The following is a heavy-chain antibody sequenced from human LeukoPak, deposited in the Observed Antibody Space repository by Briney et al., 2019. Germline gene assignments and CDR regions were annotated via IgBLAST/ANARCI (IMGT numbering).Heavy chain of an antibody. CDR2: ISGSGGSR. CDR1: GFSIKDYA. V-gene: IGHV3-23*01. CDR3: AKAHSPYYYDSSGYNDY. Sequence: GGSLRLSCEASGFSIKDYALTWVRHAPGVGLEWISTISGSGGSRYYRDSVKGRFTISRDNSKNTLYLQMNSLRAEDTAVYYCAKAHSPYYYDSSGYNDYWGQGTLVTVSS. J-gene: IGHJ4*02. D-gene: IGHD3-22*01.